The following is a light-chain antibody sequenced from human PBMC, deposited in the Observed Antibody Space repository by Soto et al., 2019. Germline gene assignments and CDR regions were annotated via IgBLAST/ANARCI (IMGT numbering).Light chain of an antibody. V-gene: IGKV1-33*01. CDR2: DVS. CDR3: QQFDDLPLT. J-gene: IGKJ4*01. Sequence: DIQMTQSPSSLSASVGDRVTITCQASQDISNYLNWYQRKPGKAPKILIYDVSVLEAGVPSRFSGGGSGTHFTLTISSLQAEDAATYYCQQFDDLPLTFAGGTKVQIK. CDR1: QDISNY.